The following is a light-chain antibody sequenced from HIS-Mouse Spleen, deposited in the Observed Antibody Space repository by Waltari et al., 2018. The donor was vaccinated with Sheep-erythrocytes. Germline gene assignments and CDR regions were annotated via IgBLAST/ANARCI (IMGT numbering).Light chain of an antibody. J-gene: IGLJ3*02. CDR2: EGS. V-gene: IGLV2-23*01. Sequence: QSALTQPASVSGSPGQSITIPCTGTGSDGGSYNLVAWYQQHPGKAPKPMIYEGSKRPSGVSNRFSGSKSGNTASLTISGLQAEDEADYYCCSYAGSSTPWVFGGGTKLTVL. CDR3: CSYAGSSTPWV. CDR1: GSDGGSYNL.